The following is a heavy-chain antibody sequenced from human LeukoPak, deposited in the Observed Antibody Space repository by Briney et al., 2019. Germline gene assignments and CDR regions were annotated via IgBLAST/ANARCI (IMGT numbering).Heavy chain of an antibody. J-gene: IGHJ5*02. CDR2: IYTSGST. V-gene: IGHV4-4*07. CDR1: GGSISSYY. Sequence: SETLSLTCTVSGGSISSYYWSWIRQPAGRGLEWIGRIYTSGSTNYNPSLKSRVTMSVYTSKNQFSLKLSSVTAADTAVYYCARDRITGTTLTSDPWGQGTLVTVSS. D-gene: IGHD1-7*01. CDR3: ARDRITGTTLTSDP.